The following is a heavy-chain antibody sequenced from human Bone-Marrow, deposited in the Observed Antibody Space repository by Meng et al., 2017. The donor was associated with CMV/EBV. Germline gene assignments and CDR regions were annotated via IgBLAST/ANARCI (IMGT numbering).Heavy chain of an antibody. CDR3: AADQFLGGSYTYFDY. J-gene: IGHJ4*02. CDR2: IVVGSGNT. V-gene: IGHV1-58*01. Sequence: SVKVSCKASGFTFTSSAVQWVRQARGQRLEWIGWIVVGSGNTNYAQKFQERVTITRDMSTSTAYMELSNLRSEDTAVYYCAADQFLGGSYTYFDYWGQGTLVTVSS. D-gene: IGHD1-26*01. CDR1: GFTFTSSA.